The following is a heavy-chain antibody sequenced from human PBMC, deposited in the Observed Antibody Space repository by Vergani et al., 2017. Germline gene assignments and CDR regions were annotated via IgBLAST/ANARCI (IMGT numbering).Heavy chain of an antibody. CDR3: AKDSYYGSGTYYPARLTRYGMDV. V-gene: IGHV3-30*18. CDR1: GFTFSSYG. CDR2: ISYDGSNK. J-gene: IGHJ6*02. Sequence: QVQLVESGGGVVQPGRSLRLSCAASGFTFSSYGMHGVRQAPGKGLEWVAVISYDGSNKYYADSVKGRFTISRDNSKNTLYLQMNSLRAEDTAVYYCAKDSYYGSGTYYPARLTRYGMDVWGQGTTVTVSS. D-gene: IGHD3-10*01.